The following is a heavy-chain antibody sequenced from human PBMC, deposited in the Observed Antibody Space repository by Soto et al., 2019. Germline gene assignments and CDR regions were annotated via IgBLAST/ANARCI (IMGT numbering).Heavy chain of an antibody. J-gene: IGHJ4*02. CDR2: INHSGST. CDR1: GGSFSGYY. Sequence: QVQLQQWGAGLVKPSETLSLTCAVYGGSFSGYYWSWIRQPPGKGLEWIGEINHSGSTNYNPSLKSRVTISVDTSKNQFSLKLSSVTAADTAVYYCARYSPALAIDYWGQGTLVTVSS. D-gene: IGHD2-21*01. CDR3: ARYSPALAIDY. V-gene: IGHV4-34*01.